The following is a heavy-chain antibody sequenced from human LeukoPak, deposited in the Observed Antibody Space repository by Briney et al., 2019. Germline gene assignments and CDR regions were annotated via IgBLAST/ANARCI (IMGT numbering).Heavy chain of an antibody. CDR2: TNSDGSST. CDR1: GLTFSSYW. Sequence: GGSLRLSCAASGLTFSSYWMHWVRQAPGKGLVWVSRTNSDGSSTSYADSVKGRFTISRDNAKNTLYLQMNSLRAEDTAVYYCARGPLIAAAGTWWGQGTLVTVSS. D-gene: IGHD6-13*01. CDR3: ARGPLIAAAGTW. J-gene: IGHJ4*02. V-gene: IGHV3-74*01.